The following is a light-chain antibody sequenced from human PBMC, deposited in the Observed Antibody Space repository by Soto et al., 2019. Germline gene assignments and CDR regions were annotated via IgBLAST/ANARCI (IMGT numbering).Light chain of an antibody. J-gene: IGKJ2*01. Sequence: ENVLTQSPGTLSLSPGERVTLSCRASHSVTSNYLAWYQQKPGQAPRLLIYGASSRATGIPDRFSGSGSGTDFTLTISRLEPEDFAVYYCQQSGSSPYTFGQGTMLAIK. CDR3: QQSGSSPYT. V-gene: IGKV3-20*01. CDR1: HSVTSNY. CDR2: GAS.